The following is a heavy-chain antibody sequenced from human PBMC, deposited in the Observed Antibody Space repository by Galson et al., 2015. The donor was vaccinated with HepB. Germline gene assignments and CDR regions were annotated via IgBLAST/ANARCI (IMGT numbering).Heavy chain of an antibody. CDR3: VRARGVAGSDY. CDR2: ISTDGIST. Sequence: SLRLSCAASGFTFSSYWMHWVRQAPGKGLVWVSRISTDGISTSYADSVKGRFTISRDNARNTVYLQMNSLRAEETAVYYCVRARGVAGSDYWGQGTLVTVSS. V-gene: IGHV3-74*01. J-gene: IGHJ4*02. D-gene: IGHD6-19*01. CDR1: GFTFSSYW.